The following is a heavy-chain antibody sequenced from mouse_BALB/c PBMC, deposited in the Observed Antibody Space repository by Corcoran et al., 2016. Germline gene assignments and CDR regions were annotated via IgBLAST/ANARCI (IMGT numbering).Heavy chain of an antibody. D-gene: IGHD2-4*01. Sequence: EIQLQQSGPELMKPGASVKISCKASGYSFTSYYMHWVKQSHGKSLEWIGYIDPFNGGTSYNQKFKGKATLTVDKSSNTAYMHLSSLTSEDSAVYYCARAMDDYDGGAWFAYWGQGTLVTVSA. CDR3: ARAMDDYDGGAWFAY. CDR1: GYSFTSYY. J-gene: IGHJ3*01. CDR2: IDPFNGGT. V-gene: IGHV1S135*01.